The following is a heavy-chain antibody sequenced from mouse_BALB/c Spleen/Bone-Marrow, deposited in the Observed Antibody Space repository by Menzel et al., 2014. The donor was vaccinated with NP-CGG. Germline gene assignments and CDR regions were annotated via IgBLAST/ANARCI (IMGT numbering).Heavy chain of an antibody. Sequence: QVQLQQSGAELAKPGASVKMSCKASGYTFTSYWMHWVKQRPGQGLEWIGYINPSTGYTEYNQKFKDKATLTADKSSSTAYMQQSSLTSEDSAVYYCARRAVRYFDYWGQGTTLTVSS. J-gene: IGHJ2*01. CDR3: ARRAVRYFDY. CDR1: GYTFTSYW. D-gene: IGHD2-13*01. V-gene: IGHV1-7*01. CDR2: INPSTGYT.